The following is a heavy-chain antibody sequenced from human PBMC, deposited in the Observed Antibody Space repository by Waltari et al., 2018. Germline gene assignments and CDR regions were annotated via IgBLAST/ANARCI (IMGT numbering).Heavy chain of an antibody. J-gene: IGHJ4*02. Sequence: QVQLQESGPGLVKPSETLSLTCTVSGGSISSYYWSWIRQPPGKGLEWIGYIYYSGSTNYNPSLKSRVTISVDTSKNQFSLKLSSVTAADTAVYYCARSPSYYDSSGFVLVYCGQGTLVTVSS. D-gene: IGHD3-22*01. CDR1: GGSISSYY. CDR3: ARSPSYYDSSGFVLVY. CDR2: IYYSGST. V-gene: IGHV4-59*01.